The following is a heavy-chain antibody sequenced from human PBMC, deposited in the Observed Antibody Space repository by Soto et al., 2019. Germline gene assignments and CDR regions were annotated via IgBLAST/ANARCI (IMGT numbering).Heavy chain of an antibody. D-gene: IGHD4-17*01. J-gene: IGHJ4*02. CDR2: ISAYNGNT. CDR3: ALTLYGERGGYDYFDY. Sequence: QVQLVQSGAEVKKPGASVKVSCKSSGYTFTSYGISWVRQAPGQGLEWMVWISAYNGNTNDAQKLQGRVTMTTDTSTSTAYMELRSLRSDDTAVYYCALTLYGERGGYDYFDYWGQGTLVTVSS. V-gene: IGHV1-18*04. CDR1: GYTFTSYG.